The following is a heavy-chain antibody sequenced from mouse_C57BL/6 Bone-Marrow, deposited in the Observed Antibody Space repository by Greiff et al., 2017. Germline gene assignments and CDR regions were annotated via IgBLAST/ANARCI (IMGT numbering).Heavy chain of an antibody. V-gene: IGHV5-17*01. CDR1: GFTFSDYG. CDR3: ARAYGSSSFDY. CDR2: ISSGSSTI. J-gene: IGHJ2*01. D-gene: IGHD1-1*01. Sequence: EVKVVESGGGLVKPGGSLKLSCAASGFTFSDYGMHWVRQAPEKGLEWVAYISSGSSTIYYADTVKGRFTISRDNAKNTLFLQMISLRSEDTAVYDCARAYGSSSFDYWGQGTTLTVSS.